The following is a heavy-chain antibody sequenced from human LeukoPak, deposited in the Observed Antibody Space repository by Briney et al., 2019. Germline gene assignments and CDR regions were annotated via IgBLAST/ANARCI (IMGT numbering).Heavy chain of an antibody. D-gene: IGHD5-18*01. Sequence: ASVKVSCKASGYTFTSYGISWVRQAPGQGLEWMGWISAYNGNTNYAQKLQGRVTMTTDTSTSTAYMELRSLRSEGTAVYYCARSTSATWIQLRMGNYYYYYMDVWGKGTTVTISS. CDR3: ARSTSATWIQLRMGNYYYYYMDV. V-gene: IGHV1-18*01. J-gene: IGHJ6*03. CDR2: ISAYNGNT. CDR1: GYTFTSYG.